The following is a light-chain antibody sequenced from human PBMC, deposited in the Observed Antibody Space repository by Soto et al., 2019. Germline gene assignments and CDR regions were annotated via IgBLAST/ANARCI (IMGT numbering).Light chain of an antibody. CDR3: QQSYSTPYT. V-gene: IGKV1-39*01. CDR2: AAS. Sequence: DIQMTQSPSSLSASVGDRVTITCRASQRITNYLNWYQQRPGKAPKLLIYAASSLQSGVPSRFSGSGSGTDFTLTISNLQPEDFATYYCQQSYSTPYTFGQGTNLEIK. J-gene: IGKJ2*01. CDR1: QRITNY.